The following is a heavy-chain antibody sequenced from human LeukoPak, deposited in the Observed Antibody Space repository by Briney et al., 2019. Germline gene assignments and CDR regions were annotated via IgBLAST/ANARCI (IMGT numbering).Heavy chain of an antibody. CDR3: ATSRIAVAGTGYYGMDV. CDR2: INHSGST. J-gene: IGHJ6*02. D-gene: IGHD6-19*01. Sequence: SETLSLTCAVYGGSFSGYFWSWIRQPPGKGLEWIGEINHSGSTNYNPSLKSRVTISVDTSKNQFSLKLSSVTAADTAVHYCATSRIAVAGTGYYGMDVWGQGTTVTVSS. CDR1: GGSFSGYF. V-gene: IGHV4-34*01.